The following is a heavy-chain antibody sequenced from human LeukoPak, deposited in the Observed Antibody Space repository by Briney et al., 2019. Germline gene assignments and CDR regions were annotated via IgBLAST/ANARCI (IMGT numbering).Heavy chain of an antibody. D-gene: IGHD3-16*01. CDR1: GGSISSSSYY. Sequence: SETLSLTCTVSGGSISSSSYYWGWIRQPPGKGLEWIGSIYYSGSTYYNPSLKSRVTISVDTSKNQFSLKLSSVTAADTAVYYCARHSSYHDYVWGSPPSYYMDVWGKGTTVTVSS. J-gene: IGHJ6*03. CDR3: ARHSSYHDYVWGSPPSYYMDV. V-gene: IGHV4-39*01. CDR2: IYYSGST.